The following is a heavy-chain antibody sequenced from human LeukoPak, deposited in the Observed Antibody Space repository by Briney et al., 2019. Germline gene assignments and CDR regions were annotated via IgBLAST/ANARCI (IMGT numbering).Heavy chain of an antibody. CDR2: IYPGDSDT. CDR3: ARHEPHSGYDLYYFDY. J-gene: IGHJ4*02. V-gene: IGHV5-51*01. CDR1: GYSFTSYW. D-gene: IGHD5-12*01. Sequence: GESLKISCKGSGYSFTSYWIGWVRQMPGKGLEWMGIIYPGDSDTRYSPSFQGQVTISVDKSISTAYLQWSSLKAPGTAMYYCARHEPHSGYDLYYFDYWGQGTLVTVSS.